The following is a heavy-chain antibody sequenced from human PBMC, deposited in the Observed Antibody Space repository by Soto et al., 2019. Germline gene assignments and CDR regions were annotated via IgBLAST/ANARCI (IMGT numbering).Heavy chain of an antibody. D-gene: IGHD2-21*02. CDR3: ARGATMTAFDY. V-gene: IGHV4-30-2*01. CDR1: GGSIISGGYS. Sequence: SSETLSLTCAVSGGSIISGGYSWIWIRQPPGKGLEWIGYIYHSGSTYYNPSLKSRVTISVDTSKNQFSLKLSSVTAADTAVYYCARGATMTAFDYWGQGTLVTVSS. J-gene: IGHJ4*02. CDR2: IYHSGST.